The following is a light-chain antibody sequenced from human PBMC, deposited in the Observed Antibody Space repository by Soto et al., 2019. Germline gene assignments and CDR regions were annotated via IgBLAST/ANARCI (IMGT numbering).Light chain of an antibody. CDR2: GAS. CDR1: QSVTSN. CDR3: QQYSNWQVN. V-gene: IGKV3-15*01. Sequence: EIVMTQSPATLSVSPGERVTFSCRASQSVTSNLGWYQHKPGQAPRLLIYGASTGATGIPARFSGSGSGTEFTLTISSLQSEDFEIYYCQQYSNWQVNFGGGTKVDI. J-gene: IGKJ4*01.